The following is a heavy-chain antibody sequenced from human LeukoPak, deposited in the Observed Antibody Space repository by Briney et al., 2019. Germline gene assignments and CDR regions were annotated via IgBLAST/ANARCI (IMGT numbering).Heavy chain of an antibody. Sequence: SETLSLTCTVSGGSVSSGSYYWSWIRQPPGKGLEWIGYIYYSGSTNYNPSLKSRVTISVDTSKNQFSLKLSSVTAADTAVYSFPLLSVPKVDSGMDVGAKGTRVTV. V-gene: IGHV4-61*01. J-gene: IGHJ6*04. CDR2: IYYSGST. CDR3: PLLSVPKVDSGMDV. D-gene: IGHD2/OR15-2a*01. CDR1: GGSVSSGSYY.